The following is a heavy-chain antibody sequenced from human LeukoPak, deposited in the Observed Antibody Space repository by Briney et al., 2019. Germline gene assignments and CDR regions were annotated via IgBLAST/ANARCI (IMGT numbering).Heavy chain of an antibody. CDR1: GFTFSSYG. CDR2: ISYDGSNK. J-gene: IGHJ4*02. CDR3: AKVGYCSSTSCYRNYYFDY. V-gene: IGHV3-30*18. Sequence: GGSLRLSCAASGFTFSSYGMHWVRQAPGKGLEWVAVISYDGSNKYYADSVKGRFTISRDNSKNTLYLQMNSLRAEDTAVYYCAKVGYCSSTSCYRNYYFDYWGQGTLVTVSS. D-gene: IGHD2-2*02.